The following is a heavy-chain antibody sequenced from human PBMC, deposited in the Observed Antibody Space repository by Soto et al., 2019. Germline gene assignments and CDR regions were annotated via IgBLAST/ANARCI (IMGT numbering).Heavy chain of an antibody. Sequence: PSETLSLTCTVSGGSISSHYWSWIRQPPGKGLEWIGYIYYSGSTNYNPSLKSRVTISVDTPKNQFSLKLNSVTAADTAVYYCARDANMDVWGKGTTVTVS. CDR1: GGSISSHY. CDR2: IYYSGST. CDR3: ARDANMDV. J-gene: IGHJ6*03. V-gene: IGHV4-59*11.